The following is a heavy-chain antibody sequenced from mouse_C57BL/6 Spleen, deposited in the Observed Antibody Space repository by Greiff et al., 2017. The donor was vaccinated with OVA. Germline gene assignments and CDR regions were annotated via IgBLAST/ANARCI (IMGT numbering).Heavy chain of an antibody. V-gene: IGHV3-6*01. Sequence: EVKLQQSGPGLVKPSQSLSLTCSVTGYSITSGYYWNWIRQFPGNKLEWMGYISYDGSNNYNPYLKNRISITRDTSKNQFFLKLNSVTTEDTATYYCARDTTPYAMDYWGQGTSVTVSS. J-gene: IGHJ4*01. CDR3: ARDTTPYAMDY. CDR1: GYSITSGYY. D-gene: IGHD1-1*01. CDR2: ISYDGSN.